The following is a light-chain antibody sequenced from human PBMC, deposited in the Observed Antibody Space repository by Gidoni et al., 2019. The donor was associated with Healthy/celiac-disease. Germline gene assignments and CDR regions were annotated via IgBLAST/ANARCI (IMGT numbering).Light chain of an antibody. J-gene: IGKJ2*01. CDR3: QQRSNWPPEYT. V-gene: IGKV3-11*01. Sequence: EIVLTQSPATLSLSPAERATLSCRASQSVSSYFAWYQQNPGQAPRLLIYDASNRATGIPARFRGSGSGTDFTLTISSLEPEDFAVYYCQQRSNWPPEYTFGQGTKLEIK. CDR2: DAS. CDR1: QSVSSY.